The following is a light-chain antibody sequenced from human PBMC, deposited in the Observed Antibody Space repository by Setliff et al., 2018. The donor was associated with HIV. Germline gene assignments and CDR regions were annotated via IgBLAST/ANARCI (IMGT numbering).Light chain of an antibody. CDR1: SRDVGGYNY. J-gene: IGLJ1*01. V-gene: IGLV2-14*01. CDR3: SSYAITNTLP. Sequence: QSALTQPASVSGSPGQSITISCTGTSRDVGGYNYVSWYQRHPGNAPKLIIYEVRNRPSGVSIRFSGSKSGNTASLTISGLQTEDEADYYCSSYAITNTLPFGTGTKVTVL. CDR2: EVR.